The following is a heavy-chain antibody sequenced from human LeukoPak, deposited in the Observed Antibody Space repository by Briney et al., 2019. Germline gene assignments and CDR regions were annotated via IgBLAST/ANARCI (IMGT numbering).Heavy chain of an antibody. D-gene: IGHD2-15*01. J-gene: IGHJ4*02. CDR3: AKGYCSGGSCPGY. Sequence: GGSLRLSSAASGFTFSSYAMSWVRQAPGKGLEWVSAISGRGGSTYYADSVKGRFTISRDNSKNTLYLQMNSLRAEDTAVYYCAKGYCSGGSCPGYWGQGTLVTVSS. CDR2: ISGRGGST. V-gene: IGHV3-23*01. CDR1: GFTFSSYA.